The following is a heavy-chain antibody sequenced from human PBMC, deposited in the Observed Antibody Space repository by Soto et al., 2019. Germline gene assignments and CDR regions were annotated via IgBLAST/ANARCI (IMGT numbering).Heavy chain of an antibody. V-gene: IGHV1-69*13. J-gene: IGHJ4*02. Sequence: SVKVSCKASGGTFSSYAISWVRQAPGQGLEWMGGIIPIFGTANYAQKFQGRVTITADESTSTAYMELSSLRSEDTAVYYCASPGVVAPAAMGNYFDYWGQGTLVTGSS. CDR3: ASPGVVAPAAMGNYFDY. CDR1: GGTFSSYA. CDR2: IIPIFGTA. D-gene: IGHD2-2*01.